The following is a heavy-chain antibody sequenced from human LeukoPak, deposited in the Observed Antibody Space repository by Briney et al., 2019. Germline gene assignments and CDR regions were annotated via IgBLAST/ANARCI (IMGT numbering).Heavy chain of an antibody. J-gene: IGHJ4*02. CDR2: IRSNGSNK. CDR1: GFTFSSYG. CDR3: ARIPPVAIFVVPNFDY. V-gene: IGHV3-30*02. Sequence: GGSLRLSCAVSGFTFSSYGMHWVRQAPGKGLEWGSFIRSNGSNKYYADSVKGRFTISRDNSKNQLYLQMHSMSGEDTAVYYCARIPPVAIFVVPNFDYWGQGTLVPVSS. D-gene: IGHD3-3*01.